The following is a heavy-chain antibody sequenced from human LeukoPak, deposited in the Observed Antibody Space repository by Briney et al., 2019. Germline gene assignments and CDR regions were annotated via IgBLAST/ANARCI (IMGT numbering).Heavy chain of an antibody. CDR2: IIPIFGTA. CDR3: AIGDYYDSSGYYSRDFYGMDV. Sequence: SVKVSCKASGGTFISYAISWVRQAPGQGLEWMGGIIPIFGTANYAQKFQGRVTITADESTSTAYMELSSLRSEGTAVYYCAIGDYYDSSGYYSRDFYGMDVWGQGTTVTVSS. J-gene: IGHJ6*02. D-gene: IGHD3-22*01. CDR1: GGTFISYA. V-gene: IGHV1-69*13.